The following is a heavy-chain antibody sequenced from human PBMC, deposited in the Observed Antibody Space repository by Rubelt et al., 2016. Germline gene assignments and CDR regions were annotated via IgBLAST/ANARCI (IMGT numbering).Heavy chain of an antibody. CDR1: GYTLTELS. Sequence: QVQLVQSGAEVKKPGASVKVSCKVSGYTLTELSMHWVRQAPGKGLEWMGGFDPEDGETIYAQKFQGRLTMTEDTSTATAYMELSSLISGDTAVYYCATASPYCSGGSCYWGQGTLVTVSS. V-gene: IGHV1-24*01. CDR3: ATASPYCSGGSCY. J-gene: IGHJ4*02. D-gene: IGHD2-15*01. CDR2: FDPEDGET.